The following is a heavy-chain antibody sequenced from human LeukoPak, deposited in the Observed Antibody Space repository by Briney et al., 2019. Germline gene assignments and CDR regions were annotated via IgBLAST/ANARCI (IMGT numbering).Heavy chain of an antibody. J-gene: IGHJ4*02. CDR2: MNHSGSA. D-gene: IGHD4-17*01. V-gene: IGHV4-34*01. CDR3: ARGQGTVTTH. CDR1: GGSLSGYY. Sequence: SETLSLTCTVSGGSLSGYYCTWIRQPPGKGLEWMGEMNHSGSANYNPSRKSRVTISLDTSKNQFSLKLSSVTAADTAVYYCARGQGTVTTHWGQGTLVTVSS.